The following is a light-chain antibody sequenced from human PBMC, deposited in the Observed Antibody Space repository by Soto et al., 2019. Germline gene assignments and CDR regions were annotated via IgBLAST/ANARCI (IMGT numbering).Light chain of an antibody. CDR3: QQCGISTWP. Sequence: EIVLTQSPGILSLSPVERATLSCRASQPVSSSYLAWYQQKPGQAPRLLIYGASTRATGIPDRFSGSGSGTDFTLTISRLEPEDFAVYYCQQCGISTWPFGQGTKVDIK. V-gene: IGKV3-20*01. CDR2: GAS. J-gene: IGKJ1*01. CDR1: QPVSSSY.